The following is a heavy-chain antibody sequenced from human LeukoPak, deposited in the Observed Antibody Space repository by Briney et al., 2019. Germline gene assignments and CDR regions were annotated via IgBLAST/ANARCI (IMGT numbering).Heavy chain of an antibody. CDR1: GGSINSGSYY. V-gene: IGHV4-61*09. J-gene: IGHJ3*02. Sequence: SETLSLTCTVSGGSINSGSYYWSWLRQPAGTGLEWIGHIYTRGSTNYNPSLKSRVTVSVDTSKNQFSLKLSSVTAADTAVYYCARRHYYDSRGAFDIWGQGTMVTVSS. CDR2: IYTRGST. D-gene: IGHD3-22*01. CDR3: ARRHYYDSRGAFDI.